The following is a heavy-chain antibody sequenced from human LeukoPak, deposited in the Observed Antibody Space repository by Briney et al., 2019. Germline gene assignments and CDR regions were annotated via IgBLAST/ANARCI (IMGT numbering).Heavy chain of an antibody. J-gene: IGHJ4*02. CDR2: IYPGDSDT. CDR1: GYSFTSYW. D-gene: IGHD3-22*01. CDR3: AGHYYDSSGYPITQYYFDY. V-gene: IGHV5-51*01. Sequence: GESLKISCKGSGYSFTSYWIGWVRQMPGKGLEWMGIIYPGDSDTRYSPSFQGQVTISADKSISTAYLQWSSLKASDTAMYYCAGHYYDSSGYPITQYYFDYWGQGTLVTVSS.